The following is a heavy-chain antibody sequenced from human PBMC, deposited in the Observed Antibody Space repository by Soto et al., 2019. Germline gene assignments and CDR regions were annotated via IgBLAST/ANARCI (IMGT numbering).Heavy chain of an antibody. CDR3: ARDQGSSGWSQGLNWFDP. V-gene: IGHV4-4*02. D-gene: IGHD6-19*01. Sequence: LSLTCAVSGGSISSSNWWSWVRQPPGKGLEWIGEIYHSGSTNYNPSLKSRVTISVDKSKNQFSLKLSSVTAADTAVYYCARDQGSSGWSQGLNWFDPWGQGTLVT. CDR1: GGSISSSNW. J-gene: IGHJ5*02. CDR2: IYHSGST.